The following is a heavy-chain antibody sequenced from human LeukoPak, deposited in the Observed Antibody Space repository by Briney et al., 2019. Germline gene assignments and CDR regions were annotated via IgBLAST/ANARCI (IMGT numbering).Heavy chain of an antibody. CDR2: INPSSGGT. CDR1: GYTFTGYY. D-gene: IGHD1-26*01. J-gene: IGHJ4*02. CDR3: ARDHSGSYYGAGY. Sequence: ASVKVSCKASGYTFTGYYMHWVRQAPGQGLEWMGWINPSSGGTNYAQKFQGRVTMTRDTSISTAYMELSRLRSDDTAVYYCARDHSGSYYGAGYWGQGTLVTVSS. V-gene: IGHV1-2*02.